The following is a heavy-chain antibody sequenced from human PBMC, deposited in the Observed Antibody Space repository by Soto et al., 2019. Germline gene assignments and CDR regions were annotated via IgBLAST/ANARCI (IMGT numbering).Heavy chain of an antibody. D-gene: IGHD3-10*01. CDR1: GFTFSDYS. CDR3: ARGGGGYYYGSGSYMLTGV. V-gene: IGHV3-48*01. Sequence: GGSLRLSCAASGFTFSDYSMNWVRQAPGKGLEWISYVITSGSAIYYADSVKGRFTISRDNAKNSLYLQMNSLRADDTAVYYCARGGGGYYYGSGSYMLTGVWGKGTTVTVSS. CDR2: VITSGSAI. J-gene: IGHJ6*04.